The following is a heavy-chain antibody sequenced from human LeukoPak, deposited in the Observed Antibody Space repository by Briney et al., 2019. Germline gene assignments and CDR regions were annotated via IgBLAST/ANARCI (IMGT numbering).Heavy chain of an antibody. V-gene: IGHV1-8*03. Sequence: GASVKVSCXASGYTFTSYDINWVRLATGQGLAWMGWMNPNSGNTGYAQKLQVRVTITRNTSISTADMELSSLRSEDTAVYYCARLRGQLRDCSSTSCYSREPYYYYYMDVWGKGTTVTVSS. CDR3: ARLRGQLRDCSSTSCYSREPYYYYYMDV. CDR1: GYTFTSYD. J-gene: IGHJ6*03. CDR2: MNPNSGNT. D-gene: IGHD2-2*02.